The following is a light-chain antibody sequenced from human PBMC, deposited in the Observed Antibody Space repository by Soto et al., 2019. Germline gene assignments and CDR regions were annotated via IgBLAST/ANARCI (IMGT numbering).Light chain of an antibody. CDR1: QSVGSS. V-gene: IGKV3D-15*03. J-gene: IGKJ4*02. CDR2: DAS. Sequence: VLTQSPATLSVSPGERVTLSCRTSQSVGSSLSWYQQVPGQAPRLLIYDASNRATGIPARFSGSGSGTELTLSINIRQAEGSAGVCSEQYPSCHACGGGTKVDIK. CDR3: EQYPSCHA.